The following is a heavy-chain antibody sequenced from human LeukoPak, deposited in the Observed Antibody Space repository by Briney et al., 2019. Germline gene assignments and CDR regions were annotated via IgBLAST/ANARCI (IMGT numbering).Heavy chain of an antibody. D-gene: IGHD3-3*01. J-gene: IGHJ4*02. CDR3: ARVKAGRGVVFDY. Sequence: SETLSLTCTVSGGSISSGSYYWSWIRQPAGKGLEWIGRIYTSGSTNYNPSLKSRVTISVDTSKNQFSLELSSVTAADTAVYYCARVKAGRGVVFDYWGQGTLVTVSS. CDR2: IYTSGST. V-gene: IGHV4-61*02. CDR1: GGSISSGSYY.